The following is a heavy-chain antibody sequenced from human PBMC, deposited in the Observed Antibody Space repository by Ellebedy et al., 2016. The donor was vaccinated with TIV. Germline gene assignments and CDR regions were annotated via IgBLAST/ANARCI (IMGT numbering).Heavy chain of an antibody. J-gene: IGHJ1*01. V-gene: IGHV3-23*01. CDR3: MFKGLSARLY. CDR2: ISGSATSI. D-gene: IGHD6-6*01. CDR1: GFNFRSYA. Sequence: PGGSLRLSCAASGFNFRSYAMSWVRQAPGKGLEWVSGISGSATSIAYADSVGGRFTISRDNSKNTLDLQMNSLRAEDTAVYYCMFKGLSARLYWGQGTLVTVSS.